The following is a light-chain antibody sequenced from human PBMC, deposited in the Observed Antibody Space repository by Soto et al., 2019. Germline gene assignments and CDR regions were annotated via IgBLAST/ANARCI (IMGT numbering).Light chain of an antibody. CDR2: EVS. Sequence: QSALTQPASVSGSPGQSIAISCTGTSSDVGGYDYVSWHQLHPGKAPKLMVFEVSNRPSGVSYRFSGSKSGNTASLTISGLQAEDEADYFCSSYSISTAYLFGTGTKVTV. CDR3: SSYSISTAYL. V-gene: IGLV2-14*01. J-gene: IGLJ1*01. CDR1: SSDVGGYDY.